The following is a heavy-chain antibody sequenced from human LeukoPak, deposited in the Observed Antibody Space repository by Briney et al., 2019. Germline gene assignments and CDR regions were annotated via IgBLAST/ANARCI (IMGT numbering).Heavy chain of an antibody. D-gene: IGHD2-15*01. CDR3: AGYCSGGSCSPIGVSY. CDR1: VFTFSSYS. Sequence: GGSLRLSCAASVFTFSSYSMNWVRQAPGKGLEWVSYISSSSSTIYYADSVKGRFTISRDNAKNSLYLQMNSLRDEDTAVYYCAGYCSGGSCSPIGVSYWGQGTLVTVAS. V-gene: IGHV3-48*02. J-gene: IGHJ4*02. CDR2: ISSSSSTI.